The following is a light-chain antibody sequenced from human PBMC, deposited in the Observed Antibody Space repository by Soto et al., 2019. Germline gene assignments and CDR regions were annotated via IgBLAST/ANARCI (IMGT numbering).Light chain of an antibody. J-gene: IGKJ5*01. V-gene: IGKV3-11*01. CDR2: DAS. CDR1: QSVSSY. Sequence: EIVLTQSPATLSLSPGERSTRSGLASQSVSSYLAWYQQKPGQAPRLLIYDASNRATGIPARFSGSGSGTDFTLTISSLEPEDFAVYYCQQRSNWPPITFGPGTRLDIK. CDR3: QQRSNWPPIT.